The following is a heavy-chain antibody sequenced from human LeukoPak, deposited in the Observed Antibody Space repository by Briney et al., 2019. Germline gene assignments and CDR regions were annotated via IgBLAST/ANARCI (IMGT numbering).Heavy chain of an antibody. J-gene: IGHJ4*02. CDR2: IYYSGST. D-gene: IGHD2-2*01. Sequence: SETLSLTCTVSGGSISSSSYHWGWIRQPPGKGLEWIGSIYYSGSTHYNPSLKSRVTISVDTSKNQFSLKLSSVTAADTAVYYCARHSIVVVPAAAFDYWGQGTLVTVSS. V-gene: IGHV4-39*01. CDR3: ARHSIVVVPAAAFDY. CDR1: GGSISSSSYH.